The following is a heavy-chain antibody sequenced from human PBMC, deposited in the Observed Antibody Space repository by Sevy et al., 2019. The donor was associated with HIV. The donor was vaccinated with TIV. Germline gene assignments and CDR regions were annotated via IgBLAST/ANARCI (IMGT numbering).Heavy chain of an antibody. Sequence: AGSLRLSCAASGFTFSSDAMSWVRQAPGKGLEWVSAISGSGGSTYYADSVKGRFTISRDNSKNTLYLQMNSLRAEDTAVYYCAKDNQRDYYDSSGYYRTVVGATTGGFDYWGQGTLVTVSS. CDR3: AKDNQRDYYDSSGYYRTVVGATTGGFDY. V-gene: IGHV3-23*01. D-gene: IGHD3-22*01. CDR2: ISGSGGST. J-gene: IGHJ4*02. CDR1: GFTFSSDA.